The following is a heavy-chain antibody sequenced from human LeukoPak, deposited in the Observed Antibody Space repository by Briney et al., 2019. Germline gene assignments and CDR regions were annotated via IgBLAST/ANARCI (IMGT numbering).Heavy chain of an antibody. Sequence: SETLSLTCAVYGGSFSGYYWSWIRQPPGKGLEWIGEINHSGSTNYNPSLKSRVTISVDTSKNQFSLKLSSVTAADTAVYYCAKFGPYWYFDLWGRGTLVTVSS. J-gene: IGHJ2*01. V-gene: IGHV4-34*01. CDR2: INHSGST. CDR3: AKFGPYWYFDL. D-gene: IGHD3-10*01. CDR1: GGSFSGYY.